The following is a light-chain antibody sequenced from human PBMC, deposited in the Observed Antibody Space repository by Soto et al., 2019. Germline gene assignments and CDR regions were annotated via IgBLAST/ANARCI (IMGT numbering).Light chain of an antibody. CDR1: QSVTSNY. Sequence: EIVLTQSPGTLSLSPGERATLSCRASQSVTSNYLAWYQQKPGQAPRLLIYGASSRATGAPDRFSGGGSGTDFTLTSSRLEHEDFAVYCWQHYSSSPRSFGQGTKLEIK. V-gene: IGKV3-20*01. J-gene: IGKJ2*01. CDR3: QHYSSSPRS. CDR2: GAS.